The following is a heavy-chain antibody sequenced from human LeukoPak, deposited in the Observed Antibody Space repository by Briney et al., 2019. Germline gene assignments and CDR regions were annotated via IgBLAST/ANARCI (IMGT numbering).Heavy chain of an antibody. CDR3: ARVGWELPGHAFDI. J-gene: IGHJ3*02. D-gene: IGHD1-26*01. V-gene: IGHV1-69*06. Sequence: SVKVSCKASGGTFSSYAISWVRQAPGQGLEWMGGIIPIFGTANYAQKFQGRVTITADKSTSTAYMELSSLRSEDTAVYYCARVGWELPGHAFDIWGQGTMVTVSS. CDR2: IIPIFGTA. CDR1: GGTFSSYA.